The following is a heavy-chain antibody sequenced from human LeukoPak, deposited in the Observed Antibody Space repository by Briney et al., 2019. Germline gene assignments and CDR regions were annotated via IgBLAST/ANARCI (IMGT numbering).Heavy chain of an antibody. D-gene: IGHD3-10*01. V-gene: IGHV4-30-4*01. CDR1: GGSISSGDYY. CDR3: ARVPRETMVRGVIED. CDR2: IYYSGST. Sequence: PSQTLSLTCTVSGGSISSGDYYWSWIRQPPGKGLEWIGYIYYSGSTYYNPSLKSPVTISVDTSKNQFSLKLSSVTAADTAVYYCARVPRETMVRGVIEDWGQGTLVTVSS. J-gene: IGHJ4*02.